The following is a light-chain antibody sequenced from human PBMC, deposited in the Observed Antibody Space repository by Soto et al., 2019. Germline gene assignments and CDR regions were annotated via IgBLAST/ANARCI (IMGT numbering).Light chain of an antibody. J-gene: IGKJ5*01. CDR1: QPLNNF. CDR3: QQSHSIPIT. V-gene: IGKV1-39*01. Sequence: DIQMTQSPSSLSASVGDRVTITCRASQPLNNFLNWYQRKPGKGPTLLIYATSTLQRGVPSRFSGSGSGTDFSLTISNVQPEDFATYYCQQSHSIPITFGLGTRLEIK. CDR2: ATS.